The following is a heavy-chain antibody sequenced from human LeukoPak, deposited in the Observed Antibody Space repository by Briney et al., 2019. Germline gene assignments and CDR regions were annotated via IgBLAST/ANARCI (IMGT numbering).Heavy chain of an antibody. V-gene: IGHV3-21*01. Sequence: GGSLRLSCAASGFTFSSYSMNWVRQAPGKGLEWVSSISSSSSYIYYADSVKGRFTISRDNAKNSLYLQMNSLRAEDTAAYYCARDLGWQLRIFDYWGQGTLVTVSS. D-gene: IGHD1-26*01. CDR3: ARDLGWQLRIFDY. J-gene: IGHJ4*02. CDR1: GFTFSSYS. CDR2: ISSSSSYI.